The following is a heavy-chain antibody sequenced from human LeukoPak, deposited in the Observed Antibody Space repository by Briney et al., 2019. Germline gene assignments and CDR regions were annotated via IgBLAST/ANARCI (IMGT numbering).Heavy chain of an antibody. CDR3: ATVAGGTYHFDL. J-gene: IGHJ4*02. V-gene: IGHV3-53*01. CDR1: GFTVNSHY. CDR2: IYDGGTT. D-gene: IGHD1-26*01. Sequence: PGGSLRLSCAASGFTVNSHYMSWVRQGPGKGLEWVSIIYDGGTTSYEDSVKDRFTISRDNSNNILYLQMSSLRAEDTAVYYCATVAGGTYHFDLWGQGALVSVSS.